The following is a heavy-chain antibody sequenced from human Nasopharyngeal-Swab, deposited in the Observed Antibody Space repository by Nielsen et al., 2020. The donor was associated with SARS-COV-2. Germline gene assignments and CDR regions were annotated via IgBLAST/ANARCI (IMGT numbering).Heavy chain of an antibody. CDR2: IYYGGST. CDR1: GGSISSSTYY. D-gene: IGHD6-13*01. Sequence: SETLSLTCTASGGSISSSTYYWAWIRQPPGKGLEWIGGIYYGGSTYYNPSLKSRVTISVDTSKNQFSLKLSSVTAADTAVYYCATLSSSWYEYYFDYWGQGTLVTVSS. CDR3: ATLSSSWYEYYFDY. V-gene: IGHV4-39*01. J-gene: IGHJ4*02.